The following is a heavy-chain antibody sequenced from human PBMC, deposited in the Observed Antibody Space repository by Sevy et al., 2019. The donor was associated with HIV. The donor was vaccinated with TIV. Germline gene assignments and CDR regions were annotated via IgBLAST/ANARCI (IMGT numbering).Heavy chain of an antibody. D-gene: IGHD3-16*01. CDR3: ARMGASGVY. J-gene: IGHJ4*02. CDR1: ILTFTTDW. Sequence: GGSLRLSCAASILTFTTDWMNWVRQPPGKGLQWVANIKEDGSEKSYVDSVKGRFTISRDNAKTSLYLQMNSLRGEDTAVYYCARMGASGVYWGQGTLVTVSS. V-gene: IGHV3-7*03. CDR2: IKEDGSEK.